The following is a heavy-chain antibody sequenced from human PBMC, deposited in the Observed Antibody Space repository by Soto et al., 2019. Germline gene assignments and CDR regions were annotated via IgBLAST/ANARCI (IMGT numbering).Heavy chain of an antibody. Sequence: QVRLVQSEAEVKKPGSSVKVSCKASGGTFSNYAITWVRQAPGQGLEWMGVIILPFGTPNYAQTFQGRATITADESMSTAYMELSGLRSEDTAVYYCARGPDNEGYFDDWGRGTLVTVSS. D-gene: IGHD1-1*01. CDR1: GGTFSNYA. V-gene: IGHV1-69*12. J-gene: IGHJ4*02. CDR2: IILPFGTP. CDR3: ARGPDNEGYFDD.